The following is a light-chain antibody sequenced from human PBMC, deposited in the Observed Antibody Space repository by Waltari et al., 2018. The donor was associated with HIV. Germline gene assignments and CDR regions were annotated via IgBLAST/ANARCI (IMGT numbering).Light chain of an antibody. CDR1: QTISRW. V-gene: IGKV1-5*03. CDR2: KAS. J-gene: IGKJ2*01. Sequence: DIQMTQSPSTLSASVGDRVTITCRASQTISRWLAWDQQKPGKAPKLLISKASTLESGGPSRFSGSGSGTEFTLTISSLQPDDFATYYCQQYKSSPYTFGQGTKLEIK. CDR3: QQYKSSPYT.